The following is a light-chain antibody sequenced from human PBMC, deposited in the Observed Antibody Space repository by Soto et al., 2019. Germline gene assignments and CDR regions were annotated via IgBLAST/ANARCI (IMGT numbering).Light chain of an antibody. J-gene: IGLJ1*01. Sequence: QSVLTQPPSASGTPGQRVTISCSGSSSNIGSNFVYWYQQLPGTAPKLLIYTNNQRPSGVPDRFSGSKSGTSASLAISGLRSDDEADYYCAPWDGSLSGHAFGTGTKSPS. CDR1: SSNIGSNF. CDR3: APWDGSLSGHA. CDR2: TNN. V-gene: IGLV1-47*01.